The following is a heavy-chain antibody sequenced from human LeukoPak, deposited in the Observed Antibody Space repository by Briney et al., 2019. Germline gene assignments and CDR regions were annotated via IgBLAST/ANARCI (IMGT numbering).Heavy chain of an antibody. V-gene: IGHV4-31*03. CDR3: ARTLWFGESTYGMDV. Sequence: SQTLSLTCTVSGGSISSGGYYWSWIRQHPGKGLEWIGYIYYSGSTYYNPSLKSRVTIPVDTSKNQFSLKLSSVTAADTAVYYCARTLWFGESTYGMDVWGQGTTVTVSS. CDR2: IYYSGST. CDR1: GGSISSGGYY. J-gene: IGHJ6*02. D-gene: IGHD3-10*01.